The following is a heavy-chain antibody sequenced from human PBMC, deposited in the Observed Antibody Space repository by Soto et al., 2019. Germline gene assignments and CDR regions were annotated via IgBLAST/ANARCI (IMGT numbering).Heavy chain of an antibody. CDR1: GFTFSSYG. V-gene: IGHV3-48*01. J-gene: IGHJ3*02. CDR2: ISSSSSTI. Sequence: GGSLRLSCAASGFTFSSYGMNWVRQAPGKGLEWVSYISSSSSTIYYADSVKGRFTISRDNAKNSLYLQMNSLRAEDTAVYYCARDYGYCSGGSCYSGSGYDAFDIWGQGTMVTVSS. D-gene: IGHD2-15*01. CDR3: ARDYGYCSGGSCYSGSGYDAFDI.